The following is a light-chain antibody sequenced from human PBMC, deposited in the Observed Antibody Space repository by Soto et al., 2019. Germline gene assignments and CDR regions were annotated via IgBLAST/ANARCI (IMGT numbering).Light chain of an antibody. CDR1: NIGSKS. J-gene: IGLJ1*01. V-gene: IGLV3-21*02. CDR3: QVWDSISDHFV. CDR2: DDN. Sequence: SYELTQPPSVSVAPGQTARISCGGNNIGSKSVHWFQQKPGQAPVLVVYDDNDPPSGIPERFSGSNSGNTATLTTSRVEAGDEADYYCQVWDSISDHFVFGTGTKLTVL.